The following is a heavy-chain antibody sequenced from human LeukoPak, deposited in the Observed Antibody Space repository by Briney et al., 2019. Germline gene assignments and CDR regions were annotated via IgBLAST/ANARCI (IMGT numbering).Heavy chain of an antibody. CDR3: ARDYYGSGSYFIY. CDR1: GGSISSYY. J-gene: IGHJ4*02. Sequence: PSETLSLTSTVSGGSISSYYLSWIRQPRGKGLEWIGYIYYSGSTNYNPSLKSRVTISVDTSKNQFSLKLSSVTAADTAVYYCARDYYGSGSYFIYWGQGTLVTVSS. V-gene: IGHV4-59*01. CDR2: IYYSGST. D-gene: IGHD3-10*01.